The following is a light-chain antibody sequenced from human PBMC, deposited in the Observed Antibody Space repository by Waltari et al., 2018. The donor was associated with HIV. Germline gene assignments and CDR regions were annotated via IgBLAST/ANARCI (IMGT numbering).Light chain of an antibody. CDR1: SSYVDTF. Sequence: QSALTQPHSVSGSPGQSLTISCTGTSSYVDTFVSWYQHHPAKAPQVSIYDVSKRPSGVPVRFSCSKSGNTAFLTISGLQAEDEADYHCCSHAGNLIFAFGTGTKVTVL. CDR3: CSHAGNLIFA. V-gene: IGLV2-11*01. CDR2: DVS. J-gene: IGLJ1*01.